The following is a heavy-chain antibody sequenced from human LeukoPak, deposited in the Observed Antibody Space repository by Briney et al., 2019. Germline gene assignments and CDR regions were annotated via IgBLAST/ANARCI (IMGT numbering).Heavy chain of an antibody. CDR1: GYSFTSYW. V-gene: IGHV5-51*01. CDR3: ARHVVPASPCRGWFDP. D-gene: IGHD2-2*01. J-gene: IGHJ5*02. CDR2: IYPGDSDT. Sequence: GESLKISCKGSGYSFTSYWIGWVRQMPGKGLEWMGIIYPGDSDTRYSPSFQGQVTISADKSISTAYLQWSSLKASDTAMYYCARHVVPASPCRGWFDPWGQGTLVTVSS.